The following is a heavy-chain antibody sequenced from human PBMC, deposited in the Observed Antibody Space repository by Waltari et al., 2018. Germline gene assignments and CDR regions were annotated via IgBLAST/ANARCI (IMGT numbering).Heavy chain of an antibody. D-gene: IGHD2-2*01. V-gene: IGHV1-2*06. J-gene: IGHJ5*02. CDR2: INPNGGDT. Sequence: QVQLVQSGAEVKKPGASVKVSCKASGYTLTSYYMHWVRQAPGQGLERKGRINPNGGDTKYARKFQDRGTMTRDTSVNTAYMVVGRLTSDDTAVYFCARESAFSTSWYPGFDPWGQGTLVTVAS. CDR3: ARESAFSTSWYPGFDP. CDR1: GYTLTSYY.